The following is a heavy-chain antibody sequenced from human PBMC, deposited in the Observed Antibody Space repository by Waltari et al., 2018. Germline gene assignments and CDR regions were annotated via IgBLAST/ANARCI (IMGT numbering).Heavy chain of an antibody. CDR2: MNPNSGNT. CDR3: ARSLYSSSWVNWFDP. V-gene: IGHV1-8*02. D-gene: IGHD6-6*01. J-gene: IGHJ5*02. Sequence: QVQLVQSGAEVKKPGASVKVSCKASGYTFPSYDIHWVRQATGQGLEWMGWMNPNSGNTGYAQKFQGRVTMTRNTSISTAYMELSSLRSEDTAVYYCARSLYSSSWVNWFDPWGQGTLVTVSS. CDR1: GYTFPSYD.